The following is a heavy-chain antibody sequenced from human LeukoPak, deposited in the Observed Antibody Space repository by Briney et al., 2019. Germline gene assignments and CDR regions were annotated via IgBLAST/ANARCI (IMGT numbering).Heavy chain of an antibody. D-gene: IGHD2-2*01. CDR2: IYYSGTT. J-gene: IGHJ5*02. CDR1: GGSISSFY. CDR3: ARVIGYCSSTSCPGGFDP. V-gene: IGHV4-59*01. Sequence: SETLSLTCTVSGGSISSFYWSWIRQSPGKGLEWIGHIYYSGTTKYNPSLKSRVTMSVDTSKSQFSLKLSSVTAADTAVYYCARVIGYCSSTSCPGGFDPWGRGTLVTVSS.